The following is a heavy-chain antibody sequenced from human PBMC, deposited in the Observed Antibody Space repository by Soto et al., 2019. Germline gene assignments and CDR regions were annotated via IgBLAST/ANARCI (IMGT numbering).Heavy chain of an antibody. V-gene: IGHV1-69*01. CDR1: GGTFSNYA. Sequence: QVQLVQSGAEVKKPGSSVKVSCRASGGTFSNYAISWVRQAPGQGLEWMGGIVPIFGTANYAQKFQGRITITADESTSTAYMELSSLRSDDKAVYYCASPTGKLDYWGQGTLVTVSS. J-gene: IGHJ4*02. CDR2: IVPIFGTA. CDR3: ASPTGKLDY. D-gene: IGHD2-8*02.